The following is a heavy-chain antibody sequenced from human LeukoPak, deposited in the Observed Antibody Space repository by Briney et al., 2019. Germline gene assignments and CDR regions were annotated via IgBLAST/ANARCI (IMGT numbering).Heavy chain of an antibody. CDR2: IYYSGST. V-gene: IGHV4-59*01. CDR3: ARGGAEVWDAFDI. J-gene: IGHJ3*02. D-gene: IGHD1-14*01. Sequence: RPSETLSLTCTVSGGSISSYYWSWIRQPPGKGLEWIGYIYYSGSTNYNPSLKSRVTISVDTSKNQFSLKLSSVTAADTAVYYCARGGAEVWDAFDIWGQGTMVTVSS. CDR1: GGSISSYY.